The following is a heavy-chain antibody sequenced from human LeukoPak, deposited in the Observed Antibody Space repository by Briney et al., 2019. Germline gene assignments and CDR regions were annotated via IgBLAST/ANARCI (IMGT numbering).Heavy chain of an antibody. J-gene: IGHJ6*03. CDR3: AKEALVVPAAHPYYYYYMDV. V-gene: IGHV3-43*02. Sequence: PGGSLRLSCAAAGFAFDDDCMHWVRQAPGEGLEWVSLISGDGGSTYYADSVKGRFTISRDNSKNSLYLQMNSLRTEDTALYYCAKEALVVPAAHPYYYYYMDVWGKGTTVTVSS. CDR1: GFAFDDDC. CDR2: ISGDGGST. D-gene: IGHD2-2*01.